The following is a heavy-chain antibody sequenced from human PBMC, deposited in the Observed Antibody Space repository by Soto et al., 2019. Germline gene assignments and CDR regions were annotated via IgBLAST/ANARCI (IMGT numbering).Heavy chain of an antibody. CDR3: ARGGLSDDIWSGYLNWFDP. V-gene: IGHV4-34*01. D-gene: IGHD3-3*01. J-gene: IGHJ5*02. CDR1: GGSFSGYY. CDR2: INHSGST. Sequence: SETLSLTCAVYGGSFSGYYWSWIRQPPGKGLEWIGEINHSGSTNYNPSLKSRVTISVDTSKNQFSLKLSSVTAADTAVYYCARGGLSDDIWSGYLNWFDPWGKGTLVTVSS.